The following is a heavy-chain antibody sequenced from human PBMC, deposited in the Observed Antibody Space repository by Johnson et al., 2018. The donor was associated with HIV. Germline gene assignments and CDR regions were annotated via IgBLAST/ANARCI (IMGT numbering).Heavy chain of an antibody. Sequence: VQLVESGGGLVQPGRSLRLSCAASGFTFDDYAMHWVRQAPGKGLEWVSGINWNGGSTGYAASVKGRFTISRDNAKNSLYLQMNSLRAEDTALYYCARADTAMVRGAFDIWGQGTMVTVSS. J-gene: IGHJ3*02. CDR1: GFTFDDYA. V-gene: IGHV3-9*01. CDR3: ARADTAMVRGAFDI. CDR2: INWNGGST. D-gene: IGHD5-18*01.